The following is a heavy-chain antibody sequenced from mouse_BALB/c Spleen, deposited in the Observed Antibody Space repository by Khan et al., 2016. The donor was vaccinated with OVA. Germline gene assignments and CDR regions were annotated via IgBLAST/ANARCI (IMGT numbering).Heavy chain of an antibody. CDR2: IYPGTDNT. V-gene: IGHV1-76*01. CDR1: GYNFTSYW. Sequence: QVQLKQSGAELVRPGASVKLSCKTSGYNFTSYWIHWVKQRSGQGLEWIARIYPGTDNTYYNEKFKDKATLTADKSSSTAYMQLSSLKSEDSDVYFCAREEDLYRFNHWGQGTTLTVSS. CDR3: AREEDLYRFNH. J-gene: IGHJ2*01.